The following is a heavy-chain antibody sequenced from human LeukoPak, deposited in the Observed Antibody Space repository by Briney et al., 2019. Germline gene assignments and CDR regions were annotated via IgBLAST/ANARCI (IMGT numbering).Heavy chain of an antibody. V-gene: IGHV4-59*08. CDR3: AGGAGTLDY. CDR1: GGSISSYY. J-gene: IGHJ4*02. CDR2: IYYSGST. D-gene: IGHD1-7*01. Sequence: SETLSLTCTVSGGSISSYYWSWIRQPPGKGLEWIGYIYYSGSTNYNPSLKSRVTISVDTSKNQFSQKLSIVTAAHTAVYYCAGGAGTLDYWGQGTLVTVSS.